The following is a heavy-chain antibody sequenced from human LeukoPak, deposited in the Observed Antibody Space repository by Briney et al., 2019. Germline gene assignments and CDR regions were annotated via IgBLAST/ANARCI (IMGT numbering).Heavy chain of an antibody. Sequence: GGSLRLSCAASGFTFSSYAMGWVRQAPGEGLEWVSAISGSGGSTYYADSVKGRFTISRDNYKNTLYLQMNSLRAEDTAVYYCAKDLLSSSWYRSAGMDVWGQGTTVTVSS. CDR3: AKDLLSSSWYRSAGMDV. CDR2: ISGSGGST. D-gene: IGHD6-13*01. CDR1: GFTFSSYA. J-gene: IGHJ6*02. V-gene: IGHV3-23*01.